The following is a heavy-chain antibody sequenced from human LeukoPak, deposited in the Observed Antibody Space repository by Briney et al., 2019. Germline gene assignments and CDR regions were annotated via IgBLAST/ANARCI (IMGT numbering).Heavy chain of an antibody. CDR3: ARDWSVAGAFDI. CDR2: IKQDGGEK. CDR1: GFTFSDYW. D-gene: IGHD6-19*01. V-gene: IGHV3-7*03. J-gene: IGHJ3*02. Sequence: GGSLRLSCAGSGFTFSDYWMSWVRQAPGKGLEWVANIKQDGGEKYCVDSLKGRFTISRDNSKNTLYLQMNSLRAEDTAVYYCARDWSVAGAFDIWGQGTMVTVSS.